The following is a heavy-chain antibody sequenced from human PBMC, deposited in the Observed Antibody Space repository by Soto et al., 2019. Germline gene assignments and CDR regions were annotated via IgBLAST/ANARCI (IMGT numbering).Heavy chain of an antibody. J-gene: IGHJ4*02. D-gene: IGHD2-15*01. CDR3: ARGQEVGAHFFDS. Sequence: GGSLRLSCEASGFTFSGFDMHWVRQPTGKGLEWVSTIGTAGDAYYAVSVKGRFTISRDNAKNSLSLQMNSLRAGDTAVYFCARGQEVGAHFFDSWGQGTQVTVSS. CDR1: GFTFSGFD. CDR2: IGTAGDA. V-gene: IGHV3-13*01.